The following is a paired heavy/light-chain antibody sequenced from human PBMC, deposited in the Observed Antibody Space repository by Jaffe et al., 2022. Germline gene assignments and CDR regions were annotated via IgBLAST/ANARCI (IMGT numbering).Heavy chain of an antibody. J-gene: IGHJ4*02. D-gene: IGHD3-3*01. CDR1: GFTFDDYA. Sequence: EVQLVESGGGLVQPGRSLRLSCAASGFTFDDYAMHWVRQAPGKGLEWVSGISWNSGSIGYADSVKGRFTISRDNAKNSLYLQMNSLRAEDTALYYCAKGGTRYYDFWSGVGGDYWGQGTLVTVSS. V-gene: IGHV3-9*01. CDR3: AKGGTRYYDFWSGVGGDY. CDR2: ISWNSGSI.
Light chain of an antibody. V-gene: IGLV1-44*01. CDR1: SSNIGSNT. CDR3: AAWDDSLNGYVV. Sequence: QSVLTQPPSASGTPGQRVTISCSGSSSNIGSNTVNWYQQLPGTAPKLLIYSNNQRPSGVPDRFSGSKSGTSASLAISGLQSEDEADYYCAAWDDSLNGYVVFGGGTKLTVL. CDR2: SNN. J-gene: IGLJ2*01.